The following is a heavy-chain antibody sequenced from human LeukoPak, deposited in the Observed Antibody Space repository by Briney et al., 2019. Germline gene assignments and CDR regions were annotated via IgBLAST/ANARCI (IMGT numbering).Heavy chain of an antibody. CDR1: GFTFSSYW. V-gene: IGHV3-7*01. CDR2: INQDETEK. J-gene: IGHJ6*02. CDR3: ARNMDV. Sequence: GGSLRLSCAASGFTFSSYWMHWVRQAPGKGLEWVANINQDETEKYYVDSAKGRFTISRDNAENSLYLQMNSLRVEDTAVYYCARNMDVWGQGTTVTVSS.